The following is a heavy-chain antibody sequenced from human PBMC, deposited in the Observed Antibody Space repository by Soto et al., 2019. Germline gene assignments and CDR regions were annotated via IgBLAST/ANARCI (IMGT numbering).Heavy chain of an antibody. CDR3: AKDWGSSGWYNWFDP. J-gene: IGHJ5*02. Sequence: QVQLVESGGGVVQSGRSLRLSCAASGFTFSTSGMHWIRQAPGKGLEWVAMISHDGGATYYGDSVKGRFTISRDTDKNTLHLQMDSLRPEDTATYYCAKDWGSSGWYNWFDPLGQGTLVTVSS. CDR1: GFTFSTSG. V-gene: IGHV3-30*18. D-gene: IGHD6-13*01. CDR2: ISHDGGAT.